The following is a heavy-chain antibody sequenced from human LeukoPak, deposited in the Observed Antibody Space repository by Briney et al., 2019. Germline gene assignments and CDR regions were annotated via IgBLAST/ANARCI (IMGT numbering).Heavy chain of an antibody. V-gene: IGHV3-23*01. D-gene: IGHD2-21*02. J-gene: IGHJ3*02. CDR3: ARGGGDLAYCGGDCFSDAFDI. CDR2: ISGSGGST. Sequence: PGGSLRLSCAASGFTFSSYAMSWVRQAPGKGLEWVSAISGSGGSTYYADSVKGRFTISRDNSKNTLYLQMNSLRAEDTAVYYCARGGGDLAYCGGDCFSDAFDIWGQGTMVTVSS. CDR1: GFTFSSYA.